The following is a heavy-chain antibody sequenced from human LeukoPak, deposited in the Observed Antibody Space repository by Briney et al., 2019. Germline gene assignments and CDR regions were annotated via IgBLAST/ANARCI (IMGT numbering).Heavy chain of an antibody. Sequence: PGGSLRLSCAASGFTFDDYAMHWVRQAPGKGLEWVSGISWNSGSIGYADSVKGRFTISRDNAKNSLYLQMNSLRAEDTALYYCAKERGVRGYGHYYGMDVWGQGTTVTVSS. CDR1: GFTFDDYA. CDR3: AKERGVRGYGHYYGMDV. J-gene: IGHJ6*02. V-gene: IGHV3-9*01. D-gene: IGHD3-10*01. CDR2: ISWNSGSI.